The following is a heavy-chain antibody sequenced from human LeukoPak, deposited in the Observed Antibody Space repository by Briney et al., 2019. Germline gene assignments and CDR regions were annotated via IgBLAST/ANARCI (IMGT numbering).Heavy chain of an antibody. Sequence: ASVKVSCKASGYTFTGYYMHWVRQAPGQGLEWMGWINPNSGGTTYAQKFQGRVTMTRDTSISTAYMELSRLRSDDTAVYYCARPDLEYNWFGPWGQGTLVTVSS. CDR3: ARPDLEYNWFGP. D-gene: IGHD1-14*01. CDR1: GYTFTGYY. J-gene: IGHJ5*02. V-gene: IGHV1-2*02. CDR2: INPNSGGT.